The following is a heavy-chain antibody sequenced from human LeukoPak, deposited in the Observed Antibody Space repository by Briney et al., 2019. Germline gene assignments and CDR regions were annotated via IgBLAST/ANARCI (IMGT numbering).Heavy chain of an antibody. V-gene: IGHV3-23*01. D-gene: IGHD3-10*01. J-gene: IGHJ1*01. CDR1: GFTFNNYA. CDR2: SSASGDSP. CDR3: AKGVYGSGSYREYFEQ. Sequence: GGSLRLSCTASGFTFNNYAMSWVPQAPGKGLEWVSASSASGDSPYYADSVKGRFTISRDNSKNTLDLQMNSLRVEDTAVYYCAKGVYGSGSYREYFEQWGQGTLVTVSS.